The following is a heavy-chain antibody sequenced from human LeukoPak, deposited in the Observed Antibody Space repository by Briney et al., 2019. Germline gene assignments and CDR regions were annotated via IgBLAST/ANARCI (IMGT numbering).Heavy chain of an antibody. CDR3: AQDVPIERVPGVGPGS. J-gene: IGHJ5*02. Sequence: GGSLRLSCAASGFTFSSYGMHWVRQAPGKGLEWVTFMQYDGSVIFYADSVKGRFTISRDNSKNTVYLQMSSLRSEDTAVYFCAQDVPIERVPGVGPGSWGQGTLVIVSS. CDR2: MQYDGSVI. D-gene: IGHD2-8*01. V-gene: IGHV3-30*02. CDR1: GFTFSSYG.